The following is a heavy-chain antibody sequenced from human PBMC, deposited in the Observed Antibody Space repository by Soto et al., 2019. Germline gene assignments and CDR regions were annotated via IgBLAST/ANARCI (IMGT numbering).Heavy chain of an antibody. J-gene: IGHJ3*02. V-gene: IGHV3-30*03. CDR3: ARDSRSSGKGAFDI. CDR2: ISNDGSNE. D-gene: IGHD3-10*01. CDR1: GFTFNNYA. Sequence: HAQLVESGGGVVQPGRSLRLSCAASGFTFNNYAVHWVRQAPGKGLERVAVISNDGSNEYYPDSVKGRFTISRDNSKNTLYLEMNSLRAEDTAVYHCARDSRSSGKGAFDIWGQGTMVTVSS.